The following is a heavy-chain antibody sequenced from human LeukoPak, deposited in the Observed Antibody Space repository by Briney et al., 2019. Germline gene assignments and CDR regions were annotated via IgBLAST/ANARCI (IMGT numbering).Heavy chain of an antibody. Sequence: ASVKVSCKASGYTFTSYGISWVRQAPGQGLEWMGWISAYNGNTNYAQKLQGRVTMTTDTSTSTAYMELRSLRSDDTAVYYCARVRATVVTPGSLDYWGQGTLVTVSS. J-gene: IGHJ4*02. D-gene: IGHD4-23*01. V-gene: IGHV1-18*01. CDR2: ISAYNGNT. CDR1: GYTFTSYG. CDR3: ARVRATVVTPGSLDY.